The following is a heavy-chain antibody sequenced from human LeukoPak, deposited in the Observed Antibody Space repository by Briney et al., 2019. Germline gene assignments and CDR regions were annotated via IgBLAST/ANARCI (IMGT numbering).Heavy chain of an antibody. J-gene: IGHJ4*02. CDR3: ARDIPSGRFLIPDYFDY. D-gene: IGHD3-3*01. CDR2: ISSSSSYI. V-gene: IGHV3-21*01. CDR1: GFTFSSYS. Sequence: GGSLRLSCAASGFTFSSYSMNWVRQAPGKGLEWVSSISSSSSYIYYADSVKGRFTISRDNAKNSLYLQMNSLRAEDTAVYYCARDIPSGRFLIPDYFDYWGQGTLVTVSS.